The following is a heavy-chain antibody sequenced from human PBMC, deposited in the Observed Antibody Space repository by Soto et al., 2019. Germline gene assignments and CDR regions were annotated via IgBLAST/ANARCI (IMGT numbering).Heavy chain of an antibody. Sequence: SETLSLTCTVSGGSISGSSYYWGWIRQPPGKGLEWIGYIYYSGSTNHNPSLKSRVTISVDTSKNQFSLKLSSVTAADTAVYYCARSQLWLFYGMDVWGQGTTVTVSS. CDR2: IYYSGST. J-gene: IGHJ6*02. D-gene: IGHD5-18*01. CDR1: GGSISGSSYY. V-gene: IGHV4-61*05. CDR3: ARSQLWLFYGMDV.